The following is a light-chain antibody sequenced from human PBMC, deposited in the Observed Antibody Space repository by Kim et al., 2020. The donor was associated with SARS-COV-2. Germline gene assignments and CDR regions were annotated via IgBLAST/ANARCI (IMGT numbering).Light chain of an antibody. Sequence: DIQMTQSPSTLSASVGDRVTITCRASHSITTWLAWYQQKPGKAPKVLIYDASSLESGVPSRFSGSGSGTEFTLTISSLQPDDFATYYCQQYNNYEITFGGGTKVEIK. J-gene: IGKJ4*01. CDR3: QQYNNYEIT. CDR1: HSITTW. V-gene: IGKV1-5*01. CDR2: DAS.